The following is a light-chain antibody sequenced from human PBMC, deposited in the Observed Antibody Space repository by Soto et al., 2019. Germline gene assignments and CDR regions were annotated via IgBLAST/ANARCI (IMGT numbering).Light chain of an antibody. Sequence: DIVLTQSPATLSLSPGERATLSCRASESVSTYLAWYQHKPGQAPRLLINHASNRATGIPDRFSGSGSGTDFTLIISSLAPEEFAVYYCQQRRNWPYLTFGGGTKVEIK. CDR3: QQRRNWPYLT. CDR2: HAS. J-gene: IGKJ4*01. V-gene: IGKV3-11*01. CDR1: ESVSTY.